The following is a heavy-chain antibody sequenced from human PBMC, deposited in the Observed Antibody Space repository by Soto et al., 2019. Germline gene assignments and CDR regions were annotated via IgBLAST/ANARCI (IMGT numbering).Heavy chain of an antibody. CDR2: ISAYTDDP. Sequence: ASVKVSFKASGNTFTNFCVTWVRQGPGQGLEWMGWISAYTDDPNYAQKFQGRVTMTIDTSTSTAYLDLRSLTSDDTAVYYCARVIPGAEAWFDPWGQGTLVTVSS. CDR1: GNTFTNFC. CDR3: ARVIPGAEAWFDP. D-gene: IGHD2-2*01. V-gene: IGHV1-18*01. J-gene: IGHJ5*02.